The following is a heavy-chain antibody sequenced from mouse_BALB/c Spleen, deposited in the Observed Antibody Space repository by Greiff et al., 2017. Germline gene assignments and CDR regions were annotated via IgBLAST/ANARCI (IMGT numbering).Heavy chain of an antibody. Sequence: EVHLVESGPGLVKPSQSLSLTCSVTGYSITSGYYWNWIRQFPGNKLEWMGYISYDGSNNYNPSLKNRISITRDTSKNQFFLKLNSVTTEDTATYYCARGGYYLYYYAMDYWGQGTSVTVSS. D-gene: IGHD2-3*01. CDR3: ARGGYYLYYYAMDY. CDR1: GYSITSGYY. CDR2: ISYDGSN. J-gene: IGHJ4*01. V-gene: IGHV3-6*02.